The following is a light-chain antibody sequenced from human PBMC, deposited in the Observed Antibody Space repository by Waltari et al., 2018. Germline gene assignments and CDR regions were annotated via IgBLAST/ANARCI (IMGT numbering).Light chain of an antibody. CDR1: ERVRFKY. CDR2: GGS. J-gene: IGKJ1*01. V-gene: IGKV3-20*01. Sequence: DIVLTQSPGTLSLSPGERAALSCTASERVRFKYFAWYPQRPRQPPKLPNYGGSKRATGIPDKFSGAGSGTEFTLTIDRLEPEDFGVYYCQQYGSSPLWSFGPGTRV. CDR3: QQYGSSPLWS.